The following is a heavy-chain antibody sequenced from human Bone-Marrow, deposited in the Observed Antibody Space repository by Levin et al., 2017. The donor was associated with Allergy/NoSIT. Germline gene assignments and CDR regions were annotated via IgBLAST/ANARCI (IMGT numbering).Heavy chain of an antibody. CDR1: GGTFSSYA. D-gene: IGHD2-15*01. Sequence: KISCKASGGTFSSYAISWVRQAPGQGLEWMGGIIPIFGTANYAQKFQGRVTITADKSTSTAYMELSSLRSEDTAVYYCARLLQAATPLYYYGMDGWGQGTTVTVSS. CDR2: IIPIFGTA. J-gene: IGHJ6*02. V-gene: IGHV1-69*06. CDR3: ARLLQAATPLYYYGMDG.